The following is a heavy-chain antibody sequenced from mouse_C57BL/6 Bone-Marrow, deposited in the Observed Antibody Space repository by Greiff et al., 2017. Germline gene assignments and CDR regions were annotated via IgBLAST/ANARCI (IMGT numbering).Heavy chain of an antibody. CDR2: IDPSDSYT. D-gene: IGHD2-3*01. Sequence: VQLQQSGAELVRPGTSVKLSCKASGYTFTSYWMHWVKQRPGQGLEWIGVIDPSDSYTNYNQKFKGKATLTVDTSSSTAYMQLSSLTSEDSAVYYGERPRWLLNAMDYWGQGTSVTVSS. CDR3: ERPRWLLNAMDY. J-gene: IGHJ4*01. CDR1: GYTFTSYW. V-gene: IGHV1-59*01.